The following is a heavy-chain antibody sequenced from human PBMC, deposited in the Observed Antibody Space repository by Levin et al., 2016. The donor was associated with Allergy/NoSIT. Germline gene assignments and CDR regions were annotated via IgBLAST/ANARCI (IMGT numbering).Heavy chain of an antibody. CDR2: IYYSGST. Sequence: WIRQPPGKGLEWIGYIYYSGSTYYNPSLKSRVTISVDTSKNQFSLKLSSVTAADTAVYYCANGSGHAFDIWGQGTMVTVSS. V-gene: IGHV4-31*02. J-gene: IGHJ3*02. D-gene: IGHD3-10*01. CDR3: ANGSGHAFDI.